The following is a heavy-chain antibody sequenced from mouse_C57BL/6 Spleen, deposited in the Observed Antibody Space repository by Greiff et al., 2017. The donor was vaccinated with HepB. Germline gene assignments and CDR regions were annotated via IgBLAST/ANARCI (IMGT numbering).Heavy chain of an antibody. CDR1: GYAFTNYL. CDR2: INPGSGGT. CDR3: ARTPSYYFDY. V-gene: IGHV1-54*01. J-gene: IGHJ2*01. Sequence: VQLQESGAELVRPGTSVKVSCKASGYAFTNYLIEWVKQRPGQGLEWIGVINPGSGGTNYNEKFKGKATLTADKSSSTAYMQLSSLTSEDSAVYFCARTPSYYFDYWGQGTTLTVSS.